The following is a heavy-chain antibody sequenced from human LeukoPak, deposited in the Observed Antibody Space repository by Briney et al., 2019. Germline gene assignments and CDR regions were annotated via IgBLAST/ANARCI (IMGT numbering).Heavy chain of an antibody. CDR1: GGSISSGSYY. J-gene: IGHJ5*02. CDR2: INHSGST. Sequence: PSETLSLTCTVSGGSISSGSYYWGWIRQPPGKGLEWIGEINHSGSTNYNPSLKSRVTISVDTSKNQFSLKLSSVTAADTAVYYCARHRRRYYDILTGYSTFDPWGQGTLVTVSS. CDR3: ARHRRRYYDILTGYSTFDP. D-gene: IGHD3-9*01. V-gene: IGHV4-39*01.